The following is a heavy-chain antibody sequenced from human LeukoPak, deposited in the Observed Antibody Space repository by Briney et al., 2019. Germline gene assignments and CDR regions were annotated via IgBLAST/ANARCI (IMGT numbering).Heavy chain of an antibody. J-gene: IGHJ5*01. V-gene: IGHV3-23*01. CDR1: GFTFSTYA. CDR3: VKDRPNYYGSEGHYYRQNGDS. CDR2: ISGRAELT. D-gene: IGHD3-22*01. Sequence: GGSLRLSCGASGFTFSTYAMSWVRQPPGKGLEWVASISGRAELTYYTDSVRGRFTISRDNSRSTLYLQMNFLRTDDTDVYYCVKDRPNYYGSEGHYYRQNGDSWGQGTLVTVSS.